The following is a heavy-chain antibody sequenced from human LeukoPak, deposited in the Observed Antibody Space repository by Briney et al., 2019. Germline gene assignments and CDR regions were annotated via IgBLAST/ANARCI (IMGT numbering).Heavy chain of an antibody. Sequence: PGGSLRLSCAASGFTFSSYSMNWVHQAPGKGLEWVSSISSSSSYIYYADSVKGRFTISRDNAKNSLYLQMNSLRAEDTAVYYCARDGSWDPFDYWGQGTLVTVSS. CDR3: ARDGSWDPFDY. CDR2: ISSSSSYI. CDR1: GFTFSSYS. V-gene: IGHV3-21*01. D-gene: IGHD6-13*01. J-gene: IGHJ4*02.